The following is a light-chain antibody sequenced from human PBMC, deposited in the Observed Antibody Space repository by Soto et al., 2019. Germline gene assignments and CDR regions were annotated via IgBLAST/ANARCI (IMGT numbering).Light chain of an antibody. CDR1: QMISDN. CDR3: QEHNYWTPWT. CDR2: GAS. J-gene: IGKJ1*01. V-gene: IGKV3-15*01. Sequence: EIVLTQSPDTLSVSPGERATLSCRANQMISDNIAWYQQRPGQPPRLLIYGASKRASGVPSRFSGSGSATEFTITIASLESEDFALYYCQEHNYWTPWTFGQGTKVDMK.